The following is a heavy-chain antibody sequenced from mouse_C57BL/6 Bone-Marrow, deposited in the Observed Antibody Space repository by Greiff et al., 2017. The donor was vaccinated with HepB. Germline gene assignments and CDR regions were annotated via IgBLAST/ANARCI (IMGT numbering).Heavy chain of an antibody. CDR3: ARQGSFSFAY. CDR1: GFTFSSYT. CDR2: ISGGGGNT. V-gene: IGHV5-9*01. J-gene: IGHJ3*01. Sequence: EVHLVESGGGLVKPGGSLKLSCAASGFTFSSYTMSWVRQTPEKRLEWVATISGGGGNTYYPDSVKGRFTISRDNAKNTLYLQMSSLRSEDTALYYCARQGSFSFAYWGQGTLVTVSA.